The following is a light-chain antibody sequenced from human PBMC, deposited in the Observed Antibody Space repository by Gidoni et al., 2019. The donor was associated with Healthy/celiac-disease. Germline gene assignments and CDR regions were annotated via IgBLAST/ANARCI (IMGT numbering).Light chain of an antibody. J-gene: IGLJ3*02. CDR2: LNSDGSH. CDR1: SGHSRYA. V-gene: IGLV4-69*01. CDR3: QTWDTGTWV. Sequence: QLVLTQSPSASASLGASVKLTCTLNSGHSRYAIAWHQQQPQKGPRFLMKLNSDGSHKKGDGIPDRFSGSSSGAERYLTISSGQSEDEADYYCQTWDTGTWVFGGGTKLTVL.